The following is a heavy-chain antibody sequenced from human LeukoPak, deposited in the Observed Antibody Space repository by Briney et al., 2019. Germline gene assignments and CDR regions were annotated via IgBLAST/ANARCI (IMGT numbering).Heavy chain of an antibody. D-gene: IGHD6-6*01. CDR2: ISSDGSIK. V-gene: IGHV3-30*03. J-gene: IGHJ4*02. CDR1: KFTFSHYG. Sequence: PWGSLRLSCTASKFTFSHYGMQWVRQAPGKGLEWVAVISSDGSIKVYADSVKGRFTISKDNSKNMLYLQMNNLRVEDTAVYYCARARDEYYFDYWGQGALVTVSS. CDR3: ARARDEYYFDY.